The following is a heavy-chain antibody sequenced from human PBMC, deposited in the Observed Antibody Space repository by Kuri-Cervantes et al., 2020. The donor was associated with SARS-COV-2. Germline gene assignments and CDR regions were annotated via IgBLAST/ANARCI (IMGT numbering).Heavy chain of an antibody. CDR1: GFTFSSYG. V-gene: IGHV3-30*02. Sequence: GGSLRLSCAASGFTFSSYGMHWVRQAPGKGLEWVAFIRYDGSNKYYADSVKGRFTISRDNSKNTLYLQMNSLRAEDTAVYYCARDLETSIAARREGVGPFDYWGQGTLVTVSS. D-gene: IGHD6-6*01. CDR2: IRYDGSNK. CDR3: ARDLETSIAARREGVGPFDY. J-gene: IGHJ4*02.